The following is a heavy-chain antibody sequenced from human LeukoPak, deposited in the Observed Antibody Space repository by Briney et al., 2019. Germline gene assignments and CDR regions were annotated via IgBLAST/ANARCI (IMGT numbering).Heavy chain of an antibody. Sequence: GGSLRLSCAASGFTVSSNYMSWVRQAPGKGLEWVSVIYSGGSTYYADSVKGRFTISRDNSKNTLYLQMNSLRAEDTAVYYCARDDGSSNYDILTAYGMDVWGQGTTVTVSS. J-gene: IGHJ6*02. CDR3: ARDDGSSNYDILTAYGMDV. D-gene: IGHD3-9*01. CDR1: GFTVSSNY. V-gene: IGHV3-66*01. CDR2: IYSGGST.